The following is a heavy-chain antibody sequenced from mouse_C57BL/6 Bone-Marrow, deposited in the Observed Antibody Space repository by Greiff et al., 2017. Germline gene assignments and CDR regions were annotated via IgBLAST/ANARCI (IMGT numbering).Heavy chain of an antibody. J-gene: IGHJ3*01. V-gene: IGHV2-2*01. D-gene: IGHD4-1*01. CDR3: GRNLGGGLAY. Sequence: QVQLQQSGPGLVQPSQSLSITCTVSGFSFTSYGVHWVRQSPGKGLEWLGVIWRGGSTDYNAAFISRLSISKENSKSQVFFKMNSLQADETAIYYCGRNLGGGLAYWGQGTLVTVSA. CDR1: GFSFTSYG. CDR2: IWRGGST.